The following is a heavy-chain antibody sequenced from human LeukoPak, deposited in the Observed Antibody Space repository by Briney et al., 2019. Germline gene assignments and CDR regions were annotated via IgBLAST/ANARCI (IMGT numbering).Heavy chain of an antibody. CDR1: GGSISSYY. CDR2: IYYSGST. V-gene: IGHV4-39*07. CDR3: ARDGRSLLWFGEGNGAFDI. D-gene: IGHD3-10*01. J-gene: IGHJ3*02. Sequence: SETLSLTCTVSGGSISSYYWGWIRQPPGKGLEWIGSIYYSGSTYYNPSLKSRVTISVDTSKNQFSLKLSSVTAADTAVYYCARDGRSLLWFGEGNGAFDIWGQGTMVTVSS.